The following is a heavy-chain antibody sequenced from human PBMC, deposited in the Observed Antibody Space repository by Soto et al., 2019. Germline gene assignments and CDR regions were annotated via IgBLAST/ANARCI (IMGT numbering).Heavy chain of an antibody. D-gene: IGHD3-10*01. CDR3: ASCRVLYGSEY. CDR1: GYSISSSYY. CDR2: VYYRASTNYKPSL. V-gene: IGHV4-61*01. J-gene: IGHJ4*02. Sequence: SETLSLTCAVSGYSISSSYYWSWLRQPPGKGLEENGYVYYRASTNYKPSLNYNPSLKSRVTISLDTSKNQYSLRLSSVTTADTALYYCASCRVLYGSEYWGQGTLFTVSS.